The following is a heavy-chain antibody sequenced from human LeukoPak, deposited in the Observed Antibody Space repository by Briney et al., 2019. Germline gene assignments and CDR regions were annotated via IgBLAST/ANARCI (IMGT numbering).Heavy chain of an antibody. V-gene: IGHV5-51*01. Sequence: GESLKISCKASGYSFSSDWIAWVRQMPGKGLEWMGIIFPIDSETTYSPSFQGQLTISADKSISTAYLQWSSLKASDTAMYYCTRGCSGGSCSRDAMDVWGQGTMVTVS. D-gene: IGHD2-15*01. J-gene: IGHJ6*02. CDR3: TRGCSGGSCSRDAMDV. CDR2: IFPIDSET. CDR1: GYSFSSDW.